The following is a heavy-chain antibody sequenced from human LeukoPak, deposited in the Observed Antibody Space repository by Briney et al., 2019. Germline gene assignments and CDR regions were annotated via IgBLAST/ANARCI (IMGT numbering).Heavy chain of an antibody. CDR3: AMSRDGYNFGNLDY. V-gene: IGHV4-31*03. D-gene: IGHD5-24*01. J-gene: IGHJ4*02. Sequence: PSQTLSLTCTVSGGSISSGGYYWSWIRQHPGKGLEWIGYIYYSGSTYYNPSLKSRVTISVDTSKNQFSLKLSSVTAADTAVYYCAMSRDGYNFGNLDYWGQGTLVTVSS. CDR1: GGSISSGGYY. CDR2: IYYSGST.